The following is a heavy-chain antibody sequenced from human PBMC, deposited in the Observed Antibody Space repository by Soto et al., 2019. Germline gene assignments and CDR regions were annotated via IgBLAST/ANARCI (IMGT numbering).Heavy chain of an antibody. CDR3: ARSRYYYDSSGYYLPDAFDI. Sequence: PSETLSLTCAVSGGSISSGGYSWSWIRQPPGKGLEWIGYIYHSGSTYYNPSLKSRVTISVDRSKNQFSLKLSSVTAADTAVHYCARSRYYYDSSGYYLPDAFDIWGQGTMVTVSS. V-gene: IGHV4-30-2*01. CDR1: GGSISSGGYS. CDR2: IYHSGST. J-gene: IGHJ3*02. D-gene: IGHD3-22*01.